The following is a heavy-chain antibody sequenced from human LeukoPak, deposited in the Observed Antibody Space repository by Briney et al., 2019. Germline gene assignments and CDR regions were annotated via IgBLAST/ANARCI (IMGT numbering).Heavy chain of an antibody. V-gene: IGHV3-9*01. D-gene: IGHD2-21*01. CDR2: INWNSASI. J-gene: IGHJ2*01. Sequence: GGSLRLSCAASGFTFDDHGMHWVRQAPGKGLEWVSGINWNSASIGYADSVKGRFTISRDNAKNSLYLQMNRLRAEDTALYYCAKEVGIYGDWYFDLWGRGTLVTVSS. CDR3: AKEVGIYGDWYFDL. CDR1: GFTFDDHG.